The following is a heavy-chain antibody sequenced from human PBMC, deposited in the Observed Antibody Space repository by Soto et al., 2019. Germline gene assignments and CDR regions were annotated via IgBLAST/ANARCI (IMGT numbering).Heavy chain of an antibody. D-gene: IGHD2-2*01. J-gene: IGHJ5*02. V-gene: IGHV2-5*01. CDR3: AHSEYCTSSNCARGSAWFDP. CDR2: FYGNDDK. CDR1: GFSLSTSGVG. Sequence: SGPTLVNPTQTLTLTCTFSGFSLSTSGVGVGWIRQPPGKALEWLALFYGNDDKLYSPSLKSRLTITKETSENQVVLIMTDMDTVDTATYYCAHSEYCTSSNCARGSAWFDPWGQGTLVTVSS.